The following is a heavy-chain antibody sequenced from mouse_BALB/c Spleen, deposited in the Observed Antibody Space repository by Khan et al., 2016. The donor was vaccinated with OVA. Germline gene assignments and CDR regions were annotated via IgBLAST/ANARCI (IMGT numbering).Heavy chain of an antibody. Sequence: QIQLVQSGPELKKPGETVKISCKASGYTFTNYGMNWVKQAPGKGLKWMGWINTYTGEPTYADDFKGRFAFSLETSASTAYLQINNLKNEDTATYFCARPPVFSYIMGYWGQGTSVTVSS. CDR2: INTYTGEP. V-gene: IGHV9-3-1*01. CDR1: GYTFTNYG. D-gene: IGHD1-3*01. CDR3: ARPPVFSYIMGY. J-gene: IGHJ4*01.